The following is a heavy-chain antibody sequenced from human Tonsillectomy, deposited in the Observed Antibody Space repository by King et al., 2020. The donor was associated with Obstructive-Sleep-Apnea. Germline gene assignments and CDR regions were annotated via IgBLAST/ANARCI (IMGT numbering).Heavy chain of an antibody. Sequence: QVQLQESGPGLVKPSETLSLTCTVSGGSISSYYWSWIRQPPGKGLEWIGYIYYSGSTNYNPSLKSRVTVSVDTSKNYFSLRLSSVTAADTAVYYCARVGMVVVEADDAFDIWGQGTMVTVSS. V-gene: IGHV4-59*01. CDR2: IYYSGST. J-gene: IGHJ3*02. D-gene: IGHD2-15*01. CDR1: GGSISSYY. CDR3: ARVGMVVVEADDAFDI.